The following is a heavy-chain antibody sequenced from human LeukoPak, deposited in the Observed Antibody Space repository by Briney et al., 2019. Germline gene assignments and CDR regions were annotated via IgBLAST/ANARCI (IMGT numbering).Heavy chain of an antibody. J-gene: IGHJ4*02. V-gene: IGHV3-66*01. CDR2: IYSGGST. CDR1: GFTVSSNY. Sequence: GGSLRLSCAASGFTVSSNYMSWVRQAPGKGLKWVSVIYSGGSTYYADSVKGRFTISRDNSKNTLYLQMNSLRAEDTAVYYCARGSLWFGELGFDYWGQGTLVTVSS. CDR3: ARGSLWFGELGFDY. D-gene: IGHD3-10*01.